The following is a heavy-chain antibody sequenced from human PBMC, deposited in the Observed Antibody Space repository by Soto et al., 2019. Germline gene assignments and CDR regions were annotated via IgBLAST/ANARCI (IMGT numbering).Heavy chain of an antibody. CDR3: ARRYYDFWSGYYTY. Sequence: SETLSLTCTVSGGSISSYYWSWIRQPPGKGLEWIGYIYYSGSTNYNPSLKSRVTISVDTSKNQFSLKLSSVTAADTAVYDCARRYYDFWSGYYTYWGQGTLVTVSS. V-gene: IGHV4-59*12. CDR1: GGSISSYY. J-gene: IGHJ4*02. D-gene: IGHD3-3*01. CDR2: IYYSGST.